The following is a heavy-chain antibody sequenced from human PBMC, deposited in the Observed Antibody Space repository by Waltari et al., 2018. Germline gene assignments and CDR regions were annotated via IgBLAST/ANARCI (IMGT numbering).Heavy chain of an antibody. Sequence: QLQLQESGPGLVKPSETLSLTCTVSGGSISSSSYSWGWIRQPPGKGMEWIGSIYYSGGPYHNPSRKSRVTIAGDTSKNRFSLKLSSVTAADTAVYYCARVTAAGTFDYWGQGTLVTVSS. CDR2: IYYSGGP. V-gene: IGHV4-39*07. CDR3: ARVTAAGTFDY. J-gene: IGHJ4*02. CDR1: GGSISSSSYS. D-gene: IGHD6-13*01.